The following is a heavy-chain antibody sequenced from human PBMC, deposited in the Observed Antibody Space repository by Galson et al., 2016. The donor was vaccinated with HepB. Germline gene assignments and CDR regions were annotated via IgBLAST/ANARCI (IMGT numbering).Heavy chain of an antibody. CDR1: GGSMTNEGFS. CDR2: IHYSGST. V-gene: IGHV4-30-2*01. CDR3: ARVTVEGTTRGHWYFDL. D-gene: IGHD4-23*01. J-gene: IGHJ2*01. Sequence: TLSLTCAVSGGSMTNEGFSWSWIRQAPGKSLEWIGYIHYSGSTHDNESLRSRLSMSLARPSNQFSLRLTSVTAADTAVYYCARVTVEGTTRGHWYFDLWGRGTPVVVSS.